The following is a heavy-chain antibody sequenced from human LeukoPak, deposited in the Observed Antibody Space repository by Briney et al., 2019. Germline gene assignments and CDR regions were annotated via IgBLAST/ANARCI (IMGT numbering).Heavy chain of an antibody. CDR2: IKQDGSER. CDR3: VRNFDY. V-gene: IGHV3-7*01. CDR1: GFTFSNYW. J-gene: IGHJ4*02. Sequence: GGSLRLSCAASGFTFSNYWMHWVRQAPGKGLEWVADIKQDGSERYYVDSVKGRFTIARDNAKNSFYLQMNSLRAEDTAVYYCVRNFDYWGQGTLVTVSS.